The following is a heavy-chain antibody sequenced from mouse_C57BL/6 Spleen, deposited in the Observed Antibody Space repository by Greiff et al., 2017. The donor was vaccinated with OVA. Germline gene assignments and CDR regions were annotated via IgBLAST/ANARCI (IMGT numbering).Heavy chain of an antibody. D-gene: IGHD1-1*01. CDR2: INPNNGGT. J-gene: IGHJ4*01. V-gene: IGHV1-18*01. Sequence: VQLQQSGPELVKPGASVKIPCKASGYTFPDYNMDWVKQSHGKSLEWIGDINPNNGGTIYNQKFKGKATLTVDKSSSTAYMELRSLTSEDTAVYYCARLYYYGSSPYAMDYWGQGTSVTVSS. CDR3: ARLYYYGSSPYAMDY. CDR1: GYTFPDYN.